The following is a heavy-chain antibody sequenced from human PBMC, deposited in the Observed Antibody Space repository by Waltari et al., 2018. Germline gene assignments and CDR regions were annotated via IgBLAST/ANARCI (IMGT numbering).Heavy chain of an antibody. J-gene: IGHJ5*02. CDR1: GGSISSGDYY. D-gene: IGHD3-22*01. V-gene: IGHV4-39*07. CDR3: AVSSGYFTLTNWFDP. CDR2: TYYGGST. Sequence: QLQLQESGPGLVKPSETLSLTCAVSGGSISSGDYYWGWIRQPPGKGLEWIGTTYYGGSTYYNPSLKSRVSISVDTSKNQFSLNLSSVTAADTAVYYCAVSSGYFTLTNWFDPWGQGNQVTVSS.